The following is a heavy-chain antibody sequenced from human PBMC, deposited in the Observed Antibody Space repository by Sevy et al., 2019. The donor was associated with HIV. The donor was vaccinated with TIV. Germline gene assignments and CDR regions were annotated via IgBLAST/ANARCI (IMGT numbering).Heavy chain of an antibody. V-gene: IGHV4-39*01. Sequence: SETLSLTCTVSGGSISSSSYYWGWIRQPPGKGLEWIGSIYYSGSTYYNPSHKSRVTISVDTSKNQFSLKLSSVTAADTAVYYCARQSGGITMVRGPTPFNWGQGTLVTVSS. J-gene: IGHJ4*02. D-gene: IGHD3-10*01. CDR3: ARQSGGITMVRGPTPFN. CDR1: GGSISSSSYY. CDR2: IYYSGST.